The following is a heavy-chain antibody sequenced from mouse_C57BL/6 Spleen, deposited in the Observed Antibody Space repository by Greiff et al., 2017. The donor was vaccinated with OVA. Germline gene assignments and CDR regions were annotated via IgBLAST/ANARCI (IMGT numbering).Heavy chain of an antibody. CDR1: GYTFTDYY. V-gene: IGHV1-26*01. D-gene: IGHD2-3*01. CDR2: INPNNGGT. J-gene: IGHJ4*01. Sequence: VQLQQSGPELVKPGASVKISCKASGYTFTDYYMNWVKQSHGKSLEWIGDINPNNGGTSYNQKFKGKATLTVDKSSSTAYMELRSLTSEDSAVYYGARKGDGYYLPLYAMDYWGQGTSVTVSS. CDR3: ARKGDGYYLPLYAMDY.